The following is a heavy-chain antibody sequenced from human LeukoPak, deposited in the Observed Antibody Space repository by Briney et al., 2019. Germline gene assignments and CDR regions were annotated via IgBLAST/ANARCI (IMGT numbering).Heavy chain of an antibody. CDR2: IYYSGST. Sequence: KTSETLSLTCTVSGGSISSSSYYWGWIRQPPGKGLEWIGSIYYSGSTYYNPSLKSRVTISVDTSKNQFSLKLSSVTAADTAVYYCARVRSPPRSDIVVVPAAIRSYYYYMDVWGKGTTVTVSS. D-gene: IGHD2-2*02. CDR1: GGSISSSSYY. J-gene: IGHJ6*03. V-gene: IGHV4-39*01. CDR3: ARVRSPPRSDIVVVPAAIRSYYYYMDV.